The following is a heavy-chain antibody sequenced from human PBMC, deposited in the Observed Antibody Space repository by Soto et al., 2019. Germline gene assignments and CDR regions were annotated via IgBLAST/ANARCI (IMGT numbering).Heavy chain of an antibody. CDR3: ARGTEGYFDY. CDR2: ISYDGSNK. V-gene: IGHV3-30-3*01. Sequence: QVPLVESGGGVVQPGRSLRLSCAASGFTFSSYAMHWVRQAPGKGLEWVAVISYDGSNKYYADSVKGRFTISRDNSKNTLYLQMNSLRAEDTAVYYCARGTEGYFDYWGQGTLVTVSS. CDR1: GFTFSSYA. J-gene: IGHJ4*02.